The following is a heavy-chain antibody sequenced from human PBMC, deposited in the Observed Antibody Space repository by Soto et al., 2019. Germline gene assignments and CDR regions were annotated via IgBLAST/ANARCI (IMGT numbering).Heavy chain of an antibody. V-gene: IGHV4-34*01. CDR1: GWSFSGYY. D-gene: IGHD2-8*01. CDR2: INHSGST. Sequence: PSETLSLTCAVYGWSFSGYYWSWIRQPPGKGLEWIGEINHSGSTNYNPSLKSRVTISVDTSKNQFSLKLSSVTAADTAVYYCARGFRYCTNGVCSTLGRYYYYYYYMDVWGKGTTVTVSS. J-gene: IGHJ6*03. CDR3: ARGFRYCTNGVCSTLGRYYYYYYYMDV.